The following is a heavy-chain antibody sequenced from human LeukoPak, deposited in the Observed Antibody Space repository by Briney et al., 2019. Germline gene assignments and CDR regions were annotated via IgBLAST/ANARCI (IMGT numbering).Heavy chain of an antibody. CDR2: INPSGGST. CDR1: GYTFTSYY. Sequence: ASVKVSCKASGYTFTSYYMHWVLQAPGQGLEWMGIINPSGGSTSYAQKFQGRVTMTRDMSTSTVYMELSSLRSEDTAVYYCARDTRDSYDILTGYFGPAGYWGQGTLVTVSS. V-gene: IGHV1-46*01. J-gene: IGHJ4*02. CDR3: ARDTRDSYDILTGYFGPAGY. D-gene: IGHD3-9*01.